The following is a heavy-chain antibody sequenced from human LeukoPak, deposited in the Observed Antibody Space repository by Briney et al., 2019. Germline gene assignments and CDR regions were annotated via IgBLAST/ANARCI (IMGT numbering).Heavy chain of an antibody. CDR3: ARVVIATRGPLDI. V-gene: IGHV4-59*06. J-gene: IGHJ3*02. D-gene: IGHD2-21*01. CDR2: IYYSGST. CDR1: GGSISSYY. Sequence: SSETLSLTCTVSGGSISSYYWSWIRQHPGKGLEWIGYIYYSGSTYYNPSLKSRVTISVDTSKNQFSLKLSSVTAADTAVYYCARVVIATRGPLDIWGQGTMVTVSS.